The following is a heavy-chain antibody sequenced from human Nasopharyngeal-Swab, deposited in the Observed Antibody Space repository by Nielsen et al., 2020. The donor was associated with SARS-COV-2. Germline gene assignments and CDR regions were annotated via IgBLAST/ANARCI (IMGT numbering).Heavy chain of an antibody. CDR1: GFTFSSYW. J-gene: IGHJ4*02. D-gene: IGHD2-2*01. CDR2: IKQGGSEQ. CDR3: GRYCSTTSCPRGFDY. V-gene: IGHV3-7*01. Sequence: GESLKISCAASGFTFSSYWMSWVRQAPGKGLQWVAHIKQGGSEQYYVDSVKGRFTISRDNAKNSLYLQMNSLRAEDTAIYYCGRYCSTTSCPRGFDYWGQRALVTVSS.